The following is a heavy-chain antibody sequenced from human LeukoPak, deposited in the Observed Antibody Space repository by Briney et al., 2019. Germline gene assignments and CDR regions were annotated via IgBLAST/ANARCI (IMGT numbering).Heavy chain of an antibody. CDR3: AREATGYSSRLFDP. CDR2: INTNTGNP. V-gene: IGHV7-4-1*02. CDR1: GYSFTNYA. D-gene: IGHD6-13*01. J-gene: IGHJ5*02. Sequence: ASVKVSCKASGYSFTNYAMHWVRQAPGQGLECMGWINTNTGNPTYAQGFTGRFAFSLDTSVRTAYLQINSLKAEDTAVYYCAREATGYSSRLFDPWGRGTLVTVSS.